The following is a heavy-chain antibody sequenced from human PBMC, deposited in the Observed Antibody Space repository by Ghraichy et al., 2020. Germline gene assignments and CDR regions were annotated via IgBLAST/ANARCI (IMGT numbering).Heavy chain of an antibody. Sequence: GGSLRLSCAASGFTFSSYAMSWVRQAPGKGLEWVSAISGSGGSTYYADSVKGRFTISRDNSKNTLYLQMNSLRAEDTAVYYYASSSGYYYGFDYWGQGTLVTVSS. D-gene: IGHD3-22*01. CDR1: GFTFSSYA. J-gene: IGHJ4*02. CDR3: ASSSGYYYGFDY. V-gene: IGHV3-23*01. CDR2: ISGSGGST.